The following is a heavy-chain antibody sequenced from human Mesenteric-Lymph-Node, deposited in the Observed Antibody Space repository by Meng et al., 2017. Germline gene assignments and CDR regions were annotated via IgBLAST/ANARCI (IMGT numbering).Heavy chain of an antibody. CDR1: GFAFSTYD. V-gene: IGHV3-13*01. CDR3: ARSAYISNRKYAFDL. D-gene: IGHD5-18*01. CDR2: IGSVGDI. J-gene: IGHJ3*01. Sequence: GESLKFSWAASGFAFSTYDIHWVRQAPREGLEWVSVIGSVGDIYYADSVKGRFTISREDGRNTLYLQMNSLKAEDTAVYYCARSAYISNRKYAFDLWGQGTMVTVSS.